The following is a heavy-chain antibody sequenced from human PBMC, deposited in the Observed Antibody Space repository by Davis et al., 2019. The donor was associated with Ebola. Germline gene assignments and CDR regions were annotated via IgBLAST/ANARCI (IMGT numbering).Heavy chain of an antibody. V-gene: IGHV3-23*01. CDR2: ISGSGGST. D-gene: IGHD4-17*01. J-gene: IGHJ4*02. Sequence: GESLKISCAASGFTFSSYAMSWVRQAPGKGLEWVSAISGSGGSTYYADSVKGRFTISRDNSKNTLYLQMNSLRAEDTAVYYCAKGYGFLLDYWGQGTLVTVSS. CDR1: GFTFSSYA. CDR3: AKGYGFLLDY.